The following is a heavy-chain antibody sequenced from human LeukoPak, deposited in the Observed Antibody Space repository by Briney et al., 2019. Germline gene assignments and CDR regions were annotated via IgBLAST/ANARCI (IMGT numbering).Heavy chain of an antibody. CDR3: ATSFRAVNWFDP. V-gene: IGHV1-46*01. Sequence: ASEKVSCKTSGYTFTRYYRNWVRQAPGQGLEWMGIINTSGGSTNYAQKFQGRVTMTRDMSMSTIYVEVSSLRSEDTAVYYCATSFRAVNWFDPWGQGTLVTVSS. CDR2: INTSGGST. J-gene: IGHJ5*02. D-gene: IGHD3-10*01. CDR1: GYTFTRYY.